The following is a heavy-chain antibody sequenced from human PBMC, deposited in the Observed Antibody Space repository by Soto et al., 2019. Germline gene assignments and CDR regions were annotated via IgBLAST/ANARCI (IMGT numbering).Heavy chain of an antibody. V-gene: IGHV4-28*03. J-gene: IGHJ5*02. CDR1: GYSISSSNW. CDR2: IYYSGST. Sequence: QVQLQESGPGLVKPSDTLSLTCAVSGYSISSSNWWGWIRQPPGKGLEWIGYIYYSGSTYYNPSLKSRVTMSVDTSKNQFSLKLSSVTAVDTAVYYCARVNVLLWFGEPQGNWFDPWGQGTLVTVSS. D-gene: IGHD3-10*01. CDR3: ARVNVLLWFGEPQGNWFDP.